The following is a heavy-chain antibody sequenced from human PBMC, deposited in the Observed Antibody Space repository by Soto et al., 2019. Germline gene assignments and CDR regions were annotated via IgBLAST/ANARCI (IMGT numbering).Heavy chain of an antibody. Sequence: GASVKVSCKASGYTFTSYGISCVRQAPGQGLEWMGRISANSGNTNYAQKLQGRVTMTRDTSTSTVYMELSSLRSEDTAVYYCARGEGMHYGMDVWGQGTTVTVPS. CDR3: ARGEGMHYGMDV. V-gene: IGHV1-18*01. CDR1: GYTFTSYG. CDR2: ISANSGNT. J-gene: IGHJ6*02.